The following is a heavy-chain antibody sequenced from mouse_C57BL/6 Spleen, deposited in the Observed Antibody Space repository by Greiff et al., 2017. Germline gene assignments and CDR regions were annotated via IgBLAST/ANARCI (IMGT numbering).Heavy chain of an antibody. V-gene: IGHV3-6*01. D-gene: IGHD2-4*01. CDR1: GYSITSGYY. CDR2: ISYDGSN. CDR3: ARGGNDYDDGFAY. Sequence: DVQLQESGPGLVKPSQSLSLTCSVTGYSITSGYYWNWIRQFPGNKLEWMGYISYDGSNNYNPSLKNRISITRDTSKNQFFLKLNSVTTEDTATYYCARGGNDYDDGFAYWGQGTLVTVSA. J-gene: IGHJ3*01.